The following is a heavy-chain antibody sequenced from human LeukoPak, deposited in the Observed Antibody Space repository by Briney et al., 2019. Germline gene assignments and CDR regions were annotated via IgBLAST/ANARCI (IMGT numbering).Heavy chain of an antibody. CDR2: IIPIFGTA. CDR1: GGTFSSYA. Sequence: SVKVSCKASGGTFSSYAISWVRQAPGQGLEWMGGIIPIFGTANYAQKFQGRVTITADESTSTAYMELSSLRSEDTAVYYCARDSPLEWLQGIYYYYYMDVWGKGTTVAVSS. J-gene: IGHJ6*03. D-gene: IGHD3-3*01. CDR3: ARDSPLEWLQGIYYYYYMDV. V-gene: IGHV1-69*13.